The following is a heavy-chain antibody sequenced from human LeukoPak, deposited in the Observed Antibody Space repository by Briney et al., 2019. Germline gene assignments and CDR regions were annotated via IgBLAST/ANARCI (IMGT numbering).Heavy chain of an antibody. V-gene: IGHV4-59*01. CDR3: ARGTTVVTPSWFDP. Sequence: PSETLSLTCTVSGGSISSYYWSWIRQPPGKGLEWIGYIYYSGSTNYNPSLKSRVTISVDTSKSQFSLKLSSVTAADTAVYYCARGTTVVTPSWFDPWGQGTLVTVSS. CDR1: GGSISSYY. J-gene: IGHJ5*02. D-gene: IGHD4-23*01. CDR2: IYYSGST.